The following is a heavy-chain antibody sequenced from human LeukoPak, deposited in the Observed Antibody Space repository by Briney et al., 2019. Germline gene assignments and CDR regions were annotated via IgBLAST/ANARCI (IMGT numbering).Heavy chain of an antibody. Sequence: SETLSLTCTVSGGSISSYYWSWIRQPPGKGLEWIGYIYYSGSTNYNPSLKSRVTISVDTSKNQFSLKLSSVTAADTAVYYCARAAGGYSYGDFDYWGQGTLVTVSS. CDR3: ARAAGGYSYGDFDY. V-gene: IGHV4-59*01. CDR1: GGSISSYY. D-gene: IGHD5-18*01. J-gene: IGHJ4*02. CDR2: IYYSGST.